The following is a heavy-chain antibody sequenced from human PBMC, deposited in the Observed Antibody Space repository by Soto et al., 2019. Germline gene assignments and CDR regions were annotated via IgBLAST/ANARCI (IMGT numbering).Heavy chain of an antibody. V-gene: IGHV3-48*03. CDR2: ISSSGSTI. CDR3: ARAGRYGARFDY. Sequence: GGSLRLSCAASGFTFSSYEMNWVRQAPGKGLEWVSYISSSGSTIYYADSVKGRFTISRDNAKNSLYLQMNSLRAEDTAVYYCARAGRYGARFDYWGQGTLVTVSS. D-gene: IGHD3-9*01. J-gene: IGHJ4*02. CDR1: GFTFSSYE.